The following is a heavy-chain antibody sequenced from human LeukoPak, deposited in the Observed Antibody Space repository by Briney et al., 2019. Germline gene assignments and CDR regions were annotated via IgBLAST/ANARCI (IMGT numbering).Heavy chain of an antibody. CDR1: GFIFSNYW. CDR3: AKDFRARYSSSWASHYYYYGMDV. J-gene: IGHJ6*02. V-gene: IGHV3-7*03. D-gene: IGHD6-13*01. CDR2: IKEDGSEK. Sequence: GGSLRLSCAASGFIFSNYWMSWVRQAPGMGLEWVANIKEDGSEKYYVDSVKGRFTISRDNAKNSLYLQMNSLRAEDTAVYYCAKDFRARYSSSWASHYYYYGMDVWGQGTTVTVSS.